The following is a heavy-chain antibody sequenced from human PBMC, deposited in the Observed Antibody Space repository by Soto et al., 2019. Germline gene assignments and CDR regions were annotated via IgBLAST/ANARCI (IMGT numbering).Heavy chain of an antibody. Sequence: LRLSWTASGFTFTSYGMGWVRQAPGKGLQWVSTIRGDGGQTHYTDSVKGRCSISRDNSKNTVYLQMDSLRAEDTAMYFCARDVGLDSDDFFAYWGQGTQVTVSS. J-gene: IGHJ4*02. V-gene: IGHV3-23*01. CDR2: IRGDGGQT. CDR3: ARDVGLDSDDFFAY. D-gene: IGHD3-9*01. CDR1: GFTFTSYG.